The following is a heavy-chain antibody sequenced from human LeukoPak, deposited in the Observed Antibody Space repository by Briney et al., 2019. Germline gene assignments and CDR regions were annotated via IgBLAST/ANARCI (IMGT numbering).Heavy chain of an antibody. V-gene: IGHV4-4*07. J-gene: IGHJ5*02. CDR3: ARGGSGYDSSSWYGNWFDP. D-gene: IGHD6-13*01. CDR2: IYTSGST. Sequence: SETLSLTCTVSGGSIRTYYWSWIRQPAGKGLEWIGRIYTSGSTNYNPSLKSRVTMSVDTSKKQFSLKLSSVTAADTAMYYCARGGSGYDSSSWYGNWFDPWGQGTLVTASS. CDR1: GGSIRTYY.